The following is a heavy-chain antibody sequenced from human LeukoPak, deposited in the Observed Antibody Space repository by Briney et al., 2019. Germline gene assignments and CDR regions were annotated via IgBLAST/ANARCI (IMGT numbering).Heavy chain of an antibody. CDR3: ARDAVISTEVLLTAWDYFDC. J-gene: IGHJ4*02. CDR1: GFTFSSYE. CDR2: ISGSGSII. D-gene: IGHD4-11*01. Sequence: PGGSLRLSCAASGFTFSSYEMNWFRQAPGKGLEWVSYISGSGSIIDYADSVKGRFTISRDNTKNSLYLQMNSLRAEDTATYFCARDAVISTEVLLTAWDYFDCWGQGTRVTVSS. V-gene: IGHV3-48*03.